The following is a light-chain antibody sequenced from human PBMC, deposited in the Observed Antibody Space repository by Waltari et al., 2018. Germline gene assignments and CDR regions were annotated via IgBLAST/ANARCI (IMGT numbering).Light chain of an antibody. CDR2: EVS. V-gene: IGLV2-8*01. Sequence: QSALTQPPSASGSPGHSVTISCPGTRSDVGGYNYVSWYQQHPGKAPKLMIYEVSKRPSGVPDRFSGSKSGNTASLTVSGLQAEDEADYYCSSYAGSNSVVFGGGTKLTVL. CDR1: RSDVGGYNY. CDR3: SSYAGSNSVV. J-gene: IGLJ2*01.